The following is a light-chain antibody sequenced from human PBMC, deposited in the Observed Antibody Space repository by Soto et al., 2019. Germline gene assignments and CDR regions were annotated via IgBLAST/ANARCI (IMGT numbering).Light chain of an antibody. V-gene: IGKV3D-15*02. Sequence: SPGERPTLSCGASQSVSSNLAWYQQKPGQAPRLLIYGASTRATGGPARFSGSGSGTEFTLTISSLQSEDFAVYYCQQYGSSLLSFGGGTKVDI. CDR3: QQYGSSLLS. CDR1: QSVSSN. J-gene: IGKJ4*01. CDR2: GAS.